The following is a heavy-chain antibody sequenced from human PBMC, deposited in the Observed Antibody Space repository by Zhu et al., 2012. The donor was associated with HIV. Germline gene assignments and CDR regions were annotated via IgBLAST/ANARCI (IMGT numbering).Heavy chain of an antibody. V-gene: IGHV3-23*01. CDR2: ISGSGGST. Sequence: EVQLLESGGGLVQPGGSLRLSCAASGFTFSSYAMSWVRQAPGKGLEWVSAISGSGGSTYYADSVKGRFTISRDNSKNTLYLQMNSLRAEDTAVYYCAKTYYYDSSGYYRADYFDYVGRGNPGHRLL. CDR1: GFTFSSYA. CDR3: AKTYYYDSSGYYRADYFDY. J-gene: IGHJ4*02. D-gene: IGHD3-22*01.